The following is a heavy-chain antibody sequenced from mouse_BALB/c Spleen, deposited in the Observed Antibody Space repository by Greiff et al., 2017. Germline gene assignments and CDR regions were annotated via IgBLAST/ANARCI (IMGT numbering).Heavy chain of an antibody. Sequence: EVQLQESGPGLVKPSQSLSLTCTVTGYSITSDYAWNWIRQFPGNKLEWMGYISYSGSTSYNPSLKSRISITRDTSKNQFFLQLNSVTTEDTATYYCARGDYDGYYVWFAYWGQGTLVTVSA. D-gene: IGHD2-3*01. CDR3: ARGDYDGYYVWFAY. V-gene: IGHV3-2*02. J-gene: IGHJ3*01. CDR2: ISYSGST. CDR1: GYSITSDYA.